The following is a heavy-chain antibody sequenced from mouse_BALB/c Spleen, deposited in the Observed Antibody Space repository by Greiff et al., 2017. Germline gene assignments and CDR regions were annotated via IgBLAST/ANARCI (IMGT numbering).Heavy chain of an antibody. CDR1: GFTFSSFG. CDR2: ISSGSSTI. CDR3: ARPAAYYGNWYFDV. J-gene: IGHJ1*01. D-gene: IGHD2-10*01. Sequence: EVMLVESGGGLVQPGGSRKLSCAASGFTFSSFGMHWVRQAPEKGLEWVAYISSGSSTIYYADTVKGRFTISRDNPKNTLFLQMTSLRSEDTAMYYCARPAAYYGNWYFDVWGAGTTVTVSS. V-gene: IGHV5-17*02.